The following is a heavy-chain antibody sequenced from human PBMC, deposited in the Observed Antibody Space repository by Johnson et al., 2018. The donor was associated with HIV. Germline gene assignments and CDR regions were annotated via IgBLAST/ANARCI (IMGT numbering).Heavy chain of an antibody. V-gene: IGHV3-11*04. D-gene: IGHD6-19*01. J-gene: IGHJ3*01. CDR2: ISSRGSTI. CDR1: GFTFSDYY. CDR3: ARVQRSGWFHTDAFDL. Sequence: VQLVESGGGLVKPGGSLRLSCAASGFTFSDYYMSWIRQAPGKGLEWVSYISSRGSTIYYADSVKGRFTISRDNSKNILFLQMSSLRSDDTAVYFCARVQRSGWFHTDAFDLWGQGTMVTVSS.